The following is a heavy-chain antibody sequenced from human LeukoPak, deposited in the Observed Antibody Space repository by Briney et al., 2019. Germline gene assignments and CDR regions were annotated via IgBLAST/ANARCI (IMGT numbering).Heavy chain of an antibody. CDR1: GGSISSSSYY. D-gene: IGHD5/OR15-5a*01. J-gene: IGHJ4*02. Sequence: SETLSLTCTVSGGSISSSSYYWGWIRQPPGKGLEWIGSIYHSGITYYNHFNSSLKSRVTISIDTSKNQFSLRLTSVTAADTAVYFCATLVSTRYYFDYWGQGTMVTVSS. CDR3: ATLVSTRYYFDY. CDR2: IYHSGIT. V-gene: IGHV4-39*01.